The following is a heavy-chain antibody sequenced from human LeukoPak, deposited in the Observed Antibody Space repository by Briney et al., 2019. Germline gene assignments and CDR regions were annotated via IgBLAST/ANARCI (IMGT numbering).Heavy chain of an antibody. Sequence: GGSLRLSCAASGFTFAESGISWVRQAPGKGLEWVSGINWNGGSTGYADSVKGRFTISRDNAKNALYMQMNSLRAEDTALYHCARDGWRGYSYGYDYYYGMDVWGQGTTVTVSS. CDR1: GFTFAESG. J-gene: IGHJ6*02. D-gene: IGHD5-18*01. CDR3: ARDGWRGYSYGYDYYYGMDV. CDR2: INWNGGST. V-gene: IGHV3-20*01.